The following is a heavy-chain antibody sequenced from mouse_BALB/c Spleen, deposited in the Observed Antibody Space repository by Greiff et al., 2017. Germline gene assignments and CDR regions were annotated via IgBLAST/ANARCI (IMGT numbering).Heavy chain of an antibody. Sequence: QVQLQQPGAALVKPGASLKLSCQASGYTFTSYWMHWVKQRPGQGIEWIGEIITSNGRTNYNEKFKSKATLTVDNSTSTTYMQLSSLTSEDSAVDYWERLSGSYYWCFDGWGAGNTVTVST. V-gene: IGHV1S81*02. J-gene: IGHJ1*01. D-gene: IGHD1-3*01. CDR3: ERLSGSYYWCFDG. CDR2: IITSNGRT. CDR1: GYTFTSYW.